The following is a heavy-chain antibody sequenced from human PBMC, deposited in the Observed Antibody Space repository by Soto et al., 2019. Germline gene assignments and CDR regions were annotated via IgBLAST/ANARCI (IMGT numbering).Heavy chain of an antibody. CDR1: GGSFSGYY. D-gene: IGHD3-3*01. CDR2: INHSGST. CDR3: AREGVAIFGVVITYYGMDV. V-gene: IGHV4-34*01. J-gene: IGHJ6*02. Sequence: SETLSLTCAVYGGSFSGYYWSWIRQPPGKGLEWIGEINHSGSTNYNPSLKSRVTISVDTSKNQFSLKLSSVTAADTAVYYCAREGVAIFGVVITYYGMDVWGQGTAVTVSS.